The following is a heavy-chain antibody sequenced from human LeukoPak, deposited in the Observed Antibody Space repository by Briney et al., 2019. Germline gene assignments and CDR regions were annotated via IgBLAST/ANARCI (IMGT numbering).Heavy chain of an antibody. Sequence: GGSLRLSCAASGFTFSNYGMHWVRQAPGKGLEWVAVIWSDESNKYYADSVKGRFTISRDNFKNTLYLHMNRLRAEDTTVYYCARGVVGATTGWYFDLWGRGTLVTVSS. D-gene: IGHD1-26*01. CDR1: GFTFSNYG. CDR2: IWSDESNK. J-gene: IGHJ2*01. V-gene: IGHV3-33*01. CDR3: ARGVVGATTGWYFDL.